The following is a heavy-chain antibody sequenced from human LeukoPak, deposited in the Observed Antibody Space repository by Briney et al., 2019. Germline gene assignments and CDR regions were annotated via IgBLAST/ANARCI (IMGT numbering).Heavy chain of an antibody. D-gene: IGHD3-16*01. CDR1: GVNFSTHT. Sequence: PGGSLRLSCAASGVNFSTHTMNWVRQAPGKGLEWVSSISKSSTYIYYTDSVKGRFTISRDNAKNSLYLQMNSLRAEDTAVYYCARDLFDFYTWGSYGSFDIWGQGTMVTVSS. CDR2: ISKSSTYI. CDR3: ARDLFDFYTWGSYGSFDI. V-gene: IGHV3-21*01. J-gene: IGHJ3*02.